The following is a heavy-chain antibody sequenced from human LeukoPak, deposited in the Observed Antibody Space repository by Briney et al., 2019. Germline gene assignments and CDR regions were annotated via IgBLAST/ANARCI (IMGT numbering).Heavy chain of an antibody. D-gene: IGHD1-26*01. V-gene: IGHV3-66*01. CDR1: GFTVSSNY. CDR2: IYSGGST. Sequence: PGGSLRLSCAASGFTVSSNYMSWVRQAPGKGLEWVSVIYSGGSTYYADSVKGRFTISRDNPKNTLYLQMNSLRAEDTAVYYCAREGWELPNYYYYGMDVWGQGTTVTVSS. CDR3: AREGWELPNYYYYGMDV. J-gene: IGHJ6*02.